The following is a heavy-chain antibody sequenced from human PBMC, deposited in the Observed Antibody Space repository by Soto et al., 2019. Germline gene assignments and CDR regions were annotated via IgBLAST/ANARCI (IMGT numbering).Heavy chain of an antibody. CDR1: GGTVTSYT. J-gene: IGHJ4*02. D-gene: IGHD3-10*01. CDR3: ARAYGSGRYPTDY. CDR2: IIPILDFA. Sequence: QLQLVQSGAEVKKPGSSVKVSCKASGGTVTSYTISWVRQAPGQGREWMGRIIPILDFANYTQKFQGRDTLTADKPTSTAYMGLSSLRSEETAGYSRARAYGSGRYPTDYWGQGTLVTVSS. V-gene: IGHV1-69*02.